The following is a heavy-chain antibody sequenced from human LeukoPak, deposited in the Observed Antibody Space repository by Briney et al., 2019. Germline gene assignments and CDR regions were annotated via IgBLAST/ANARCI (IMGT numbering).Heavy chain of an antibody. J-gene: IGHJ4*02. Sequence: MRGESLKISCKGSGYSFTTYWIGWVRQLPGKGLEFMGIIYPGDSGTRYSPSFQGQVTMSADKSINTAYLQWSSLKASDTAMYYCARRQGCSSTSCPPDSWGQGTLVTVSS. D-gene: IGHD2-2*01. V-gene: IGHV5-51*01. CDR3: ARRQGCSSTSCPPDS. CDR2: IYPGDSGT. CDR1: GYSFTTYW.